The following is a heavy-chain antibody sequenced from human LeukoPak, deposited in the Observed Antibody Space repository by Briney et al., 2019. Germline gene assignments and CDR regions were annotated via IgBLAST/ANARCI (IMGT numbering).Heavy chain of an antibody. V-gene: IGHV3-66*01. J-gene: IGHJ5*02. CDR2: IYSGGST. CDR1: GFTVSSNH. CDR3: ASGIAVAGTEWFDP. Sequence: GGSLRLSCAASGFTVSSNHMSWVRQAPGKGLEWVSVIYSGGSTYYADSVKGRFTISRDNSKNTLYLQMNSLRAEDTAVYYCASGIAVAGTEWFDPWGQGTLVTVSS. D-gene: IGHD6-19*01.